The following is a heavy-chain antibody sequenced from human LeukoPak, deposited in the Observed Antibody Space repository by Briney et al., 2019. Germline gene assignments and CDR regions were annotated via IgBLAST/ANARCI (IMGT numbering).Heavy chain of an antibody. Sequence: ASVKVSCKASGYTFTSYGISWVRQAPGQGLEWMGWISAYNGNKNYAQKLQGRVTMTTDTSTSTAYMELSSLRSEDTAVYYCATAPLHFPFDYWGQGTLVTVSS. CDR2: ISAYNGNK. D-gene: IGHD3-3*02. CDR1: GYTFTSYG. J-gene: IGHJ4*02. V-gene: IGHV1-18*01. CDR3: ATAPLHFPFDY.